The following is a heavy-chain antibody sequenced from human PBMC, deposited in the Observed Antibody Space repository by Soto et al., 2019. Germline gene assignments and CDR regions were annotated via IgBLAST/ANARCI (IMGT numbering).Heavy chain of an antibody. CDR3: XXXXXXXXXXXXXXL. Sequence: QVQLVQSGAEAKKPGSSVKVSCKASGGTFTDYAFSWXRXXXXXXXXXMGGIIPIFRSSNFAQKFQGRLTIFADASAGTAXXXLXXXXXXXXXXXXXXXXXXXXXXXXXXXLWGQGTLVTVSS. V-gene: IGHV1-69*01. CDR1: GGTFTDYA. J-gene: IGHJ4*02. CDR2: IIPIFRSS.